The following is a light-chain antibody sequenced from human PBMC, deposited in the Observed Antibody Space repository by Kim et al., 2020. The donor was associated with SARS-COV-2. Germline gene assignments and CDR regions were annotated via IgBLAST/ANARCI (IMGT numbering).Light chain of an antibody. CDR2: DVS. Sequence: GQSITISCTGTSTYIGGYDYVSWYQQHPGQAPKLMIYDVSNRPSGVSNRFSASKSGNTASLTISGLQAEDEGDYYCSSYTSSSTLVFGGGTQLTVL. CDR3: SSYTSSSTLV. CDR1: STYIGGYDY. J-gene: IGLJ3*02. V-gene: IGLV2-14*03.